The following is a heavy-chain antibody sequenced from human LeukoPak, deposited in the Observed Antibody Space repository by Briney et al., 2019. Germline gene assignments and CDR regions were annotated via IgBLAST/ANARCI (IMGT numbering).Heavy chain of an antibody. CDR3: ARNKYYYDSSGYYDY. V-gene: IGHV1-18*01. Sequence: ASVTVSFTASGYTFTSYGISWVRQAPGQGLEWMGWIGAYNGNTNYAQKLQGRVTMTTDTSTSTAYMELRSLRSDDTAVYYCARNKYYYDSSGYYDYWGQGTLVTVSS. CDR1: GYTFTSYG. J-gene: IGHJ4*02. CDR2: IGAYNGNT. D-gene: IGHD3-22*01.